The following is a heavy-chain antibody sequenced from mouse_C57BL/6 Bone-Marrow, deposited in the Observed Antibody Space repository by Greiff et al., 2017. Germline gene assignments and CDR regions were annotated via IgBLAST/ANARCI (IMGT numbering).Heavy chain of an antibody. V-gene: IGHV1-81*01. CDR1: GYTFTSYG. D-gene: IGHD1-1*02. CDR3: ARLFLWFPDMDD. Sequence: VKLMESGAELARPGASVKLSCKASGYTFTSYGISWVKQRTGQGLEWIGEIYPRSGNTYYTEKFKGKATLTADKSSSTAYMELRSLTSEDSAVXVCARLFLWFPDMDDWGQGTSVTVSS. J-gene: IGHJ4*01. CDR2: IYPRSGNT.